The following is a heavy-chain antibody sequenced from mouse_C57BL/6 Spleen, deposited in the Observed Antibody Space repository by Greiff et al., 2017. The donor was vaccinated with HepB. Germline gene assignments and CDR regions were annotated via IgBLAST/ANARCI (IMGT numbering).Heavy chain of an antibody. J-gene: IGHJ1*03. V-gene: IGHV2-2*01. CDR3: ARKGLGRYFDV. CDR1: GFSLTSYG. Sequence: VKLKESGPGLVQPSQSLSITCTVSGFSLTSYGVHWVRQSPGKGLEWLGVIWSGGSTDYNAAFISRLSISKDNSKSQVFFKMNSLQADDTAIYYCARKGLGRYFDVWGTGTTVTVSS. CDR2: IWSGGST. D-gene: IGHD4-1*01.